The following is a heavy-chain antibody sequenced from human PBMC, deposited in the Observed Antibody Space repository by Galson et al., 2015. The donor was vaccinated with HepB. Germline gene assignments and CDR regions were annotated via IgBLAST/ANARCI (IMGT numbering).Heavy chain of an antibody. CDR1: GGTFSSYA. CDR2: IIPIFGSA. Sequence: SVKVSCKASGGTFSSYAVNWVRQAPGQGLEWMGGIIPIFGSAKYAQNVQGRVTITADDDTNIAYMELSSLRSDDTAVYYCASGTEDGGDAFDIWGQGTMVTVSS. CDR3: ASGTEDGGDAFDI. D-gene: IGHD2-15*01. J-gene: IGHJ3*02. V-gene: IGHV1-69*13.